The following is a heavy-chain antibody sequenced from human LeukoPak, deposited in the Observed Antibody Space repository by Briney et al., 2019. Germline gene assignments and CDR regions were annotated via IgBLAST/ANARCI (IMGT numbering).Heavy chain of an antibody. Sequence: SETLSLTCTVSGGSISSSSYYWGWIRQPPGKGLEWIGSIYYSGSTYYNPSLKSRVTISVDTSKNQFSLKLSSVTAADTAVYYCASNQLWPGNRFDPWGQGTLVTVSS. D-gene: IGHD5-18*01. J-gene: IGHJ5*02. V-gene: IGHV4-39*07. CDR1: GGSISSSSYY. CDR2: IYYSGST. CDR3: ASNQLWPGNRFDP.